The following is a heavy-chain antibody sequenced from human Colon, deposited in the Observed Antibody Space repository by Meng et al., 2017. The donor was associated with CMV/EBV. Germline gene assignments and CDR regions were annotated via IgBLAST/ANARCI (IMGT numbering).Heavy chain of an antibody. CDR3: TRITTFGTGMHGMDV. V-gene: IGHV3-7*01. Sequence: GGSLRLSCAASGFTFSRNWMTWVRQAPGKGLEWVANIYEDGGENYYVDSLKGRFTISRDNAKNSLYLQMNSLRAEDSAVYYCTRITTFGTGMHGMDVWGQGTTVTVSS. J-gene: IGHJ6*02. D-gene: IGHD3-3*01. CDR1: GFTFSRNW. CDR2: IYEDGGEN.